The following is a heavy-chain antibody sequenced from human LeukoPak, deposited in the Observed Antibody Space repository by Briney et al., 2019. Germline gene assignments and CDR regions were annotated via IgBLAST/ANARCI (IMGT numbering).Heavy chain of an antibody. J-gene: IGHJ5*02. D-gene: IGHD2-15*01. V-gene: IGHV3-30*02. CDR1: GITFSTSG. CDR3: AKDRTVVVTAYGGWFDP. CDR2: MRHDGSNE. Sequence: GGSLRLSYAASGITFSTSGMHWVRQAPGRGLEWVAFMRHDGSNEKYADSVKGRFTISRDNSKNTLYLQMNSLIVEDTAVYYCAKDRTVVVTAYGGWFDPWGQGTLVTVSS.